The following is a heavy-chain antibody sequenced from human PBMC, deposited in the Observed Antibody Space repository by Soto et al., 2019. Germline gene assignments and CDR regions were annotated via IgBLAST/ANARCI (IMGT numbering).Heavy chain of an antibody. D-gene: IGHD5-12*01. CDR1: GGSISSGGYS. Sequence: PSETLSLTCAVSGGSISSGGYSWSWIRQPPGKGLEWIGYIYHSGSTYYNPSLKSRVTISVDRSKNQFSLKLSSVTAADTAVYYCARAVGWLRLGSFDYRGQGTLVTVSS. CDR2: IYHSGST. CDR3: ARAVGWLRLGSFDY. V-gene: IGHV4-30-2*01. J-gene: IGHJ4*02.